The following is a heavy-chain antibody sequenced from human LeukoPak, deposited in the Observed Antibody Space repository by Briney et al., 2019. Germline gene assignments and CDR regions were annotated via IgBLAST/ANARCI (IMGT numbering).Heavy chain of an antibody. J-gene: IGHJ6*02. V-gene: IGHV4-34*01. CDR3: ARLEIQLWTSYYYYGMDV. CDR1: GGSFSGYY. CDR2: INHSGST. D-gene: IGHD5-18*01. Sequence: SETLSLTCAVYGGSFSGYYWSWIRQPPGKGLEWIGEINHSGSTNYNPSLKSRVTISVDTSKNQFSLKLSSVTAADTAVYYCARLEIQLWTSYYYYGMDVWGQGTTVTVSS.